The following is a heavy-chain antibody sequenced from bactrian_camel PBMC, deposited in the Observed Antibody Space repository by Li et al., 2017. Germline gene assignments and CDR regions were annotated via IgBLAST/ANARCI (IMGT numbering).Heavy chain of an antibody. CDR1: GFTFSDYR. V-gene: IGHV3S1*01. CDR3: AADRFSAGWNKYDYNY. D-gene: IGHD5*01. J-gene: IGHJ4*01. CDR2: MVGAGDTT. Sequence: HVQLVESGGGLVQPGGSLRLSCQASGFTFSDYRVWWVRQTPAKGFEWVSIMVGAGDTTYYPDSVKGRFTISNDNAKNTLYLQIDSLKPEDTAMYYCAADRFSAGWNKYDYNYWGQGTQVTVS.